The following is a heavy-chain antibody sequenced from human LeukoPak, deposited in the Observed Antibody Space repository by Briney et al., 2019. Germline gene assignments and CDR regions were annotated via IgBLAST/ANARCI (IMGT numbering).Heavy chain of an antibody. CDR1: GGSISSSSYY. CDR2: IYYSGST. D-gene: IGHD1-14*01. J-gene: IGHJ4*02. CDR3: ARQTIRYFDY. V-gene: IGHV4-39*01. Sequence: SETLSLTCTVSGGSISSSSYYWGWIRQPPGKGLEWIGSIYYSGSTYYNPSLKSRVTISVDTSKNQFSLKLSSVTAADTAVYYSARQTIRYFDYWGQGTLVTVSS.